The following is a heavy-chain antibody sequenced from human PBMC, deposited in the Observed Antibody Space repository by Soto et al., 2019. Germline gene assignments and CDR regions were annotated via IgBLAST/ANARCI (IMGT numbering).Heavy chain of an antibody. J-gene: IGHJ4*02. V-gene: IGHV1-69*05. CDR2: IIPIFGTA. CDR3: AREKPRSGYSSGWYYFDY. D-gene: IGHD6-19*01. Sequence: SVKGCCKASGGTFSSYAISRVRLAPGEGLEWMGGIIPIFGTANYAQKFQGRVTMTTDTSTSTAYMELRSLRSDDTAVYYCAREKPRSGYSSGWYYFDYWGQGIQVTVSS. CDR1: GGTFSSYA.